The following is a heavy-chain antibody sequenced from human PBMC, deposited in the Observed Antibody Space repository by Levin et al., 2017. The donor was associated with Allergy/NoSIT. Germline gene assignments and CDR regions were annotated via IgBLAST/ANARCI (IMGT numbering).Heavy chain of an antibody. CDR2: IYYSGST. CDR3: ARRGSGSDYNEPLFDY. D-gene: IGHD3-10*01. CDR1: GGSISSYY. J-gene: IGHJ4*02. Sequence: SETLSLTCTVSGGSISSYYWSWIRQPPGKGLEWIGYIYYSGSTNYNPSLKSRVTISVDTSKNQFSLKLSSVTAADTAVYYCARRGSGSDYNEPLFDYWGQGTLVTVSS. V-gene: IGHV4-59*01.